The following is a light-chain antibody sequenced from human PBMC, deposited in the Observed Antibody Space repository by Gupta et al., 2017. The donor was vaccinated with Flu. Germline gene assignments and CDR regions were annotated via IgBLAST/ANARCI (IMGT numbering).Light chain of an antibody. J-gene: IGKJ4*01. Sequence: GDSATLSCWASQSVSNNLAWYQQKPGQAPRLLMFGASTRATGIPARFSGSGSGTEFTLTISSLQSEDFAVYYCQQYNNWPLTFGGGTKVEIK. V-gene: IGKV3-15*01. CDR1: QSVSNN. CDR3: QQYNNWPLT. CDR2: GAS.